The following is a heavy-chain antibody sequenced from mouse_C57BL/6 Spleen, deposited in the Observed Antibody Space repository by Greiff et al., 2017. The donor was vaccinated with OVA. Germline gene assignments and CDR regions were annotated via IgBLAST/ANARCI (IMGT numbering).Heavy chain of an antibody. J-gene: IGHJ3*01. D-gene: IGHD1-1*01. CDR3: ARNYGSSRFAY. Sequence: QVQLQQPGAELVMPGASVKLSCKASGYTFTSYWMHWVKQRPGQGLEWIGEIDPSDSYTNYNQKFKGKSTLTVDKSSSTAYMQLSSLTSEDSAVYYSARNYGSSRFAYWGQGTLVTVSA. V-gene: IGHV1-69*01. CDR1: GYTFTSYW. CDR2: IDPSDSYT.